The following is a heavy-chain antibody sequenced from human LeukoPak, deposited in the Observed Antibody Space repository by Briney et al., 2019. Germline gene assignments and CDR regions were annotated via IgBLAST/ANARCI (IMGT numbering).Heavy chain of an antibody. J-gene: IGHJ4*02. CDR1: GGSINNYY. CDR3: ARYYYYDSSGSFDY. D-gene: IGHD3-22*01. V-gene: IGHV4-59*01. Sequence: PSETLSLTCTVSGGSINNYYWNWIRQPPGKGLEWIGYIYYSGSTNYNPSLRSRVTISVDTSKNQFSLKLSSVTAADTAVYYCARYYYYDSSGSFDYWGQGTLVTVSS. CDR2: IYYSGST.